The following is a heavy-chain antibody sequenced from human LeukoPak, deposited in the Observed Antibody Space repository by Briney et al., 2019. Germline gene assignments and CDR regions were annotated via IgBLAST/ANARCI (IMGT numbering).Heavy chain of an antibody. V-gene: IGHV3-15*01. Sequence: PGGSLRLSCAASGFTFTNAWMTWVRQAPGKGLEWVGRIKSKGDGETTDYAAPVKGRFTMSRDDSEATLYLQMNSLKAEDTAVYYCATDLGLTMIRGVIVHRGQGALVTVSS. J-gene: IGHJ4*02. D-gene: IGHD3-10*01. CDR2: IKSKGDGETT. CDR1: GFTFTNAW. CDR3: ATDLGLTMIRGVIVH.